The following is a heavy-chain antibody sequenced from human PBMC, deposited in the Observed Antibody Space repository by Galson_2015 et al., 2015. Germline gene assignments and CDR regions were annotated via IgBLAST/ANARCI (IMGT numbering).Heavy chain of an antibody. J-gene: IGHJ4*02. CDR1: GGSISSYY. V-gene: IGHV4-59*01. CDR3: ARDARRYYGSGSYRYYFDY. D-gene: IGHD3-10*01. Sequence: ETLSLTCTVSGGSISSYYWSWIRQPPGKGLEWIGYIYYSGSTNYNPSLKSRVTISVDTSKNQFSLKLSSVTAADTAVYYCARDARRYYGSGSYRYYFDYWGQGTLVTVSS. CDR2: IYYSGST.